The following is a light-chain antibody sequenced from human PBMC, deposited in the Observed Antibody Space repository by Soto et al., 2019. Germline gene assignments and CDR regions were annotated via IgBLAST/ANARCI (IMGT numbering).Light chain of an antibody. CDR3: QQYYSYPHT. Sequence: AIRMTQSPSSFSASTGARVTITCRANQDISRSLAWYQQKPGKAPKLLIYTASTLQSGVPSRFSGSGSGTDFTLTISRLQSEDFATYYCQQYYSYPHTFGQGTKMEFK. J-gene: IGKJ1*01. CDR2: TAS. V-gene: IGKV1-8*01. CDR1: QDISRS.